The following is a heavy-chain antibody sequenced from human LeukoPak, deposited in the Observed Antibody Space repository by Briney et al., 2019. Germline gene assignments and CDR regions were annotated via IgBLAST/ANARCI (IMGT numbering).Heavy chain of an antibody. Sequence: SETPSLTCAVYGGSFSGYYWRWIRQAPGKGLEWIGEINHSGGTNYNPSLKSRVSISVDTSNNQFSLNLSSVTAADTAVYYCARGYTGYYYYYGMDVWGQGTTVTVSS. V-gene: IGHV4-34*01. CDR2: INHSGGT. D-gene: IGHD1-1*01. CDR3: ARGYTGYYYYYGMDV. CDR1: GGSFSGYY. J-gene: IGHJ6*02.